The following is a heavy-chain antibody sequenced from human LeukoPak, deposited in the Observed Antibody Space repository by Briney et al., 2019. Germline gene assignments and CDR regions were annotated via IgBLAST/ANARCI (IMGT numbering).Heavy chain of an antibody. J-gene: IGHJ4*02. Sequence: SETLSLTCAVSGYSISSGYHWGWIRQSPGKGLEWIGSINHSGSTYYNPSLKGRVTISLDTSKNQFSPKLSSVTAADTAVYYCARDPGGSSGWYFDYWGQGTLVTVSS. D-gene: IGHD6-19*01. V-gene: IGHV4-38-2*02. CDR2: INHSGST. CDR1: GYSISSGYH. CDR3: ARDPGGSSGWYFDY.